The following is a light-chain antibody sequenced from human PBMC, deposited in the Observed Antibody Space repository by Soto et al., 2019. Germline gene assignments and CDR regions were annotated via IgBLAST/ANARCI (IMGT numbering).Light chain of an antibody. V-gene: IGKV1-13*02. J-gene: IGKJ4*01. CDR1: QGIGTA. Sequence: IQLTQSPSTLSASVGDRVTITCRASQGIGTALAWYHQRPGNSPDLLVYDSSTLQSGVPSRFSGNGSETDFRLTFNCLQTEDFGHYYCQQFNTKPLTFGGGTRVEIK. CDR3: QQFNTKPLT. CDR2: DSS.